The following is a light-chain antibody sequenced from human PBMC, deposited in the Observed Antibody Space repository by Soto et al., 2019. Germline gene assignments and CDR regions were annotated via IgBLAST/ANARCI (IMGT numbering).Light chain of an antibody. Sequence: QPVLTQSPSASASLGASVKLTCTLSSGHNSYAIAWHQQQPEKGPRYLMKLNSDGSHSKRDGIPDRFSGSSSGAERYLTISRLQSEDEADYYCQTWGTGIPGVVFGGGTKLTVL. J-gene: IGLJ2*01. CDR1: SGHNSYA. V-gene: IGLV4-69*01. CDR2: LNSDGSH. CDR3: QTWGTGIPGVV.